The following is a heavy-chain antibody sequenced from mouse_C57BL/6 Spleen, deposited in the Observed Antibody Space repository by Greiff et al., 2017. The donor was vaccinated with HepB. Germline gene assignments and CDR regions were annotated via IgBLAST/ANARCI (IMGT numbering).Heavy chain of an antibody. CDR1: GFSLTSYG. V-gene: IGHV2-2*01. Sequence: QVQLQQSGPGLVQPSQSLSITCTVSGFSLTSYGVHWVRQSPGKGLEWLGVIWSGGSTDYNAAFISRLSISKDNSKSQVFFKMNSLQADDTAIYYCASQSYYYGRRDAMDYWGQGTSVTVSS. D-gene: IGHD1-1*01. J-gene: IGHJ4*01. CDR2: IWSGGST. CDR3: ASQSYYYGRRDAMDY.